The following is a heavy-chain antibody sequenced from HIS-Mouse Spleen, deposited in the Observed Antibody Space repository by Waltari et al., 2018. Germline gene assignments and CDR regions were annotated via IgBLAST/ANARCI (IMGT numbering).Heavy chain of an antibody. Sequence: EVQLVESGGGLVKPGGSLRLSCAASGFTFSSYSMNWVRQAPGKGLEWVLSISSSSNYIYYADSVKGRFTISRDNAKNSLYLQMNSLRAEDTAVYYCARIAAAGTFDYWGQGTLVTVSS. D-gene: IGHD6-13*01. J-gene: IGHJ4*02. CDR2: ISSSSNYI. CDR1: GFTFSSYS. CDR3: ARIAAAGTFDY. V-gene: IGHV3-21*01.